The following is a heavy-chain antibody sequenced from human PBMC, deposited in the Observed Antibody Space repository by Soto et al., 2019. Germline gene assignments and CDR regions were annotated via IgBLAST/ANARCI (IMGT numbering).Heavy chain of an antibody. J-gene: IGHJ6*02. CDR3: ARGQLAWYGDLTPYHRDMDV. V-gene: IGHV1-2*02. CDR1: GYTFTGYY. CDR2: INPNSGGT. Sequence: ASVKVSCKASGYTFTGYYMHWVRQAPGQGLEWMGWINPNSGGTNYAQKFQGRVTMTRDTSISTAYMELSRLRSDDTAVYYCARGQLAWYGDLTPYHRDMDVWGQGTTVTVSS. D-gene: IGHD3-10*01.